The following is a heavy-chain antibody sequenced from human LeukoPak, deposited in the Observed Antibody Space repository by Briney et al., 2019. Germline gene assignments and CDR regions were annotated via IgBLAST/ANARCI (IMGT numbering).Heavy chain of an antibody. V-gene: IGHV4-34*01. J-gene: IGHJ6*02. Sequence: SKTLSLTCAVYGGSFSGYYWSWIRQPPGKGLEWIGEINHSGSTNYNPSLKSRVTISVDTSKNQFSLKLSSVTAADTAVYYCARGGVVPAAVKDYYYYGMDVWGQGTTVTVSS. CDR2: INHSGST. CDR3: ARGGVVPAAVKDYYYYGMDV. CDR1: GGSFSGYY. D-gene: IGHD2-2*01.